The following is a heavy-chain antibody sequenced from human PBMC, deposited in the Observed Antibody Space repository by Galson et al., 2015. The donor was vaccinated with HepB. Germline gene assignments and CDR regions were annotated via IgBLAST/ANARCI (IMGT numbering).Heavy chain of an antibody. CDR1: GYTFTSYG. D-gene: IGHD4-17*01. CDR2: ISAYNGNT. CDR3: ARDPVTRPNFDI. V-gene: IGHV1-18*01. J-gene: IGHJ3*02. Sequence: SVKVSCKVSGYTFTSYGISWVRQAPGQGLEWMGWISAYNGNTNYAQKLQGRVTMTTDTSTSTAYMELRSLRSDDTAVYYCARDPVTRPNFDIWGQGTMVTVSS.